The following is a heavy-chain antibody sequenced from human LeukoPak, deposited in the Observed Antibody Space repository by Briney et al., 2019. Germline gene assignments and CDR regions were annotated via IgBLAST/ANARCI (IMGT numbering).Heavy chain of an antibody. CDR3: ARGVVGSTSFDP. CDR2: MNPNSGGT. V-gene: IGHV1-8*01. J-gene: IGHJ5*02. Sequence: ASVKVSCKASGYNFNTNDINWVRQANGQGLEWMGWMNPNSGGTGYAQKFQDRVTMTRDTSTNTAYMELSSLSSEDTAIYYCARGVVGSTSFDPWGQGTLVTVSS. D-gene: IGHD1-26*01. CDR1: GYNFNTND.